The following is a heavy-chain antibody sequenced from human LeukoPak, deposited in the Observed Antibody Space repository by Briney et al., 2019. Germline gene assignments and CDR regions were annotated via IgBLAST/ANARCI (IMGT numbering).Heavy chain of an antibody. J-gene: IGHJ4*02. CDR1: GYTFTGYY. V-gene: IGHV1-2*02. CDR2: INSNSGGK. Sequence: EASVKVSCKASGYTFTGYYMHWVRQAPGQGLEWMGWINSNSGGKHYAQKFQGRVTMTRDTSISTAYIELSRLRSDDTAVYYCARDYSGYPELWRFDYWGQGTLVTVFS. D-gene: IGHD5-12*01. CDR3: ARDYSGYPELWRFDY.